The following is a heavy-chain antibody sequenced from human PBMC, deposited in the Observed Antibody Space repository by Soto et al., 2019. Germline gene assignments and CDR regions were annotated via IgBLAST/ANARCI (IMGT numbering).Heavy chain of an antibody. D-gene: IGHD2-2*01. V-gene: IGHV3-21*01. J-gene: IGHJ6*03. CDR1: GFTFSSYS. CDR3: ARDGRTFYYMDV. CDR2: ISGSSSYI. Sequence: GGSLRLSCAASGFTFSSYSMNWVRQAPGKGLEWVSSISGSSSYIYYADSVKGRFTISRDNARNSLYLQMNSLRAEDTAVYYCARDGRTFYYMDVWGKGTTVTVSS.